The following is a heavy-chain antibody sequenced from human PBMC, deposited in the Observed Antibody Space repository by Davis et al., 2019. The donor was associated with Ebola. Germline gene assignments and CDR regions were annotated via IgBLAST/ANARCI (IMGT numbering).Heavy chain of an antibody. V-gene: IGHV4-34*01. Sequence: SETLSLTCAVYGGSFSGYYWSWIRQPPGKGLEWIGEINHSGSTNYNPSLKSRVTISVETSKNQFSLKLSSVTAADTAVYYCARARPNYDFWSGYYYYYGMDVWGQGTTVTVSS. CDR3: ARARPNYDFWSGYYYYYGMDV. J-gene: IGHJ6*02. CDR2: INHSGST. CDR1: GGSFSGYY. D-gene: IGHD3-3*01.